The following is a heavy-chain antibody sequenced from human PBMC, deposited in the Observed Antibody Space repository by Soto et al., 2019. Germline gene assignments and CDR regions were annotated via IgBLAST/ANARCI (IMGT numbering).Heavy chain of an antibody. J-gene: IGHJ5*02. CDR1: GGSISSYY. CDR2: IYTSGST. D-gene: IGHD6-19*01. Sequence: SETLSLTCTVSGGSISSYYWSWIRQPAGKGLEWIGRIYTSGSTNYNPSLKSRVTMSVDTSKNQFSLKLSSVTAADTAVYYCAREIAVAGTGVSWFDPWGQGTLVTVSS. V-gene: IGHV4-4*07. CDR3: AREIAVAGTGVSWFDP.